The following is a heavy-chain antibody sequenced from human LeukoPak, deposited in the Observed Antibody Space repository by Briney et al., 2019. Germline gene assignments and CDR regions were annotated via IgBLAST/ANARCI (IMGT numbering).Heavy chain of an antibody. CDR3: ARELGITYDSSGYYYY. Sequence: ASVKVSCKASGYTFTGYYMHWVRQAPGQGLEWMGWINPNSGGTNHAQKFQGRVTMTRDTSISTAYMELSRLRSDDTAVYYCARELGITYDSSGYYYYWGQGTLVTVSS. CDR2: INPNSGGT. V-gene: IGHV1-2*02. D-gene: IGHD3-22*01. CDR1: GYTFTGYY. J-gene: IGHJ4*02.